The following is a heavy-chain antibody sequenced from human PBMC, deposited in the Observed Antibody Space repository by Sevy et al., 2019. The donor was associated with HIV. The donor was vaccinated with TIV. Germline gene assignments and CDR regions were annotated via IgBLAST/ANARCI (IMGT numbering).Heavy chain of an antibody. Sequence: GGSLRLSCGASGFNIGPYTMHWVRQAPGKGLEWVTSISNDGNKKDYADSVKGRFIISRDNPKNTMYLQINSLRPQDTAVYYCAKEGYYYDSRGHDWFDPWGQGTQVTVSS. CDR1: GFNIGPYT. V-gene: IGHV3-30*18. J-gene: IGHJ5*02. CDR2: ISNDGNKK. CDR3: AKEGYYYDSRGHDWFDP. D-gene: IGHD3-22*01.